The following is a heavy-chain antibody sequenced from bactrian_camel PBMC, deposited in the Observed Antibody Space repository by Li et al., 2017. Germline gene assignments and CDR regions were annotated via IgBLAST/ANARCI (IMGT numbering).Heavy chain of an antibody. D-gene: IGHD6*01. J-gene: IGHJ4*01. CDR2: INSGGGTT. CDR1: GFTFSSKS. CDR3: VRDAGTPYGYNH. Sequence: DVQLVESGGGLVQPGGSLRVSCAADGFTFSSKSITWVRQAPGKGLEWVSAINSGGGTTFYADSVKGRFTISRDNAKNTVCLQMNSLKPEDTAVYYCVRDAGTPYGYNHWGQGTQVTVS. V-gene: IGHV3S40*01.